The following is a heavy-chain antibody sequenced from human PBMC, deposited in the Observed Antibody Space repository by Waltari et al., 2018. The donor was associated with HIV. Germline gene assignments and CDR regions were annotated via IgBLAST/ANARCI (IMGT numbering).Heavy chain of an antibody. Sequence: EVQLMEAGGGLVQSGGSLRLSCAASGLTFTKHGMSWVGQTPGKGLEWVAYIKDDGSEKYYMGSVKGRFTISRDNAKNSMFLQMNSLRAEDTAVYYCARIGTFPHNYAIDFWGQGTTVTVSS. CDR2: IKDDGSEK. D-gene: IGHD1-26*01. CDR1: GLTFTKHG. CDR3: ARIGTFPHNYAIDF. J-gene: IGHJ6*02. V-gene: IGHV3-7*01.